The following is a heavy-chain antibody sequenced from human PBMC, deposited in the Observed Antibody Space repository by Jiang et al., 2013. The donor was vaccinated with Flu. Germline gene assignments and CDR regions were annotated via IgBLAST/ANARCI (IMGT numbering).Heavy chain of an antibody. V-gene: IGHV6-1*01. J-gene: IGHJ3*02. Sequence: YYRSKWYNDYAVSVKSRITINPDTSKNQFSLQLNSVTPEDTAVYYCARYLRGRVGAFDIWGQGTMVTVSS. CDR3: ARYLRGRVGAFDI. CDR2: YYRSKWYN.